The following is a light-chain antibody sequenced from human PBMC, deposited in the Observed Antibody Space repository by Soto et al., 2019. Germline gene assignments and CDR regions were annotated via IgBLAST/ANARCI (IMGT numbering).Light chain of an antibody. CDR1: QSVSSN. V-gene: IGKV3D-15*01. CDR2: GAS. CDR3: QQYYDWPLT. J-gene: IGKJ1*01. Sequence: EIVMTESPATLSVSPGERATLSCGASQSVSSNLAWYQQKPGQAPRLLIYGASNRATGIPARFSGSGSGTEFILTISSLQSEDFSLYFCQQYYDWPLTFGQGTKVAIK.